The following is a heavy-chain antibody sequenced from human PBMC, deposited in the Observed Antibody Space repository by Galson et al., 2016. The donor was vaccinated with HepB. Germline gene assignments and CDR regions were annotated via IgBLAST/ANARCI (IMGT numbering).Heavy chain of an antibody. D-gene: IGHD6-19*01. J-gene: IGHJ4*02. CDR2: ISSSGSLI. V-gene: IGHV3-11*04. CDR1: GFTFSDYY. Sequence: SLRLSCAASGFTFSDYYMSWIRQAPGKGLDWVSYISSSGSLIYYADSVKGRFTISRDNGKNSLYLQMNSLRTDDTATYYCARVGFDQWLYYFDYWGQGTLVTVSS. CDR3: ARVGFDQWLYYFDY.